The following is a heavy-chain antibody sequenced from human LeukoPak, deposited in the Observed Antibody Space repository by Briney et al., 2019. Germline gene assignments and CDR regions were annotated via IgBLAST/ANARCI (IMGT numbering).Heavy chain of an antibody. CDR1: GFTFSDYC. CDR2: IRSSNSYT. CDR3: VRDPGGGAYDL. D-gene: IGHD1-26*01. V-gene: IGHV3-11*05. J-gene: IGHJ3*01. Sequence: GGSLRLSCAASGFTFSDYCMSWIRQAPGKGLEWVSYIRSSNSYTNYADSVKGRFTISRDNAKNSLYLQMNSLRVDDTAVYYCVRDPGGGAYDLWGQGTMVTVSS.